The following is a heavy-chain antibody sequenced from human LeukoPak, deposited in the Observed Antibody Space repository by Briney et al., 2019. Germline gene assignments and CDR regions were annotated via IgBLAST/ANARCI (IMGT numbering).Heavy chain of an antibody. Sequence: ASVKVSCKASVYTFTSYYMHWVRQAPAQGLEWMGIVNPSGGSTSYAHTFHGRVTMPRDTSTSKVYIELSSLRSEDTAVYYCARDKGNTEHCSSTSCQWCLDYWGQGTLVTVSS. J-gene: IGHJ4*02. V-gene: IGHV1-46*03. D-gene: IGHD2-2*01. CDR2: VNPSGGST. CDR3: ARDKGNTEHCSSTSCQWCLDY. CDR1: VYTFTSYY.